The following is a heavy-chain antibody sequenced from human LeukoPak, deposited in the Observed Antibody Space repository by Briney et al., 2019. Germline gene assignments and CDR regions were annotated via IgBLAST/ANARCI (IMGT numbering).Heavy chain of an antibody. J-gene: IGHJ6*03. D-gene: IGHD6-13*01. CDR1: GFTFSDYY. CDR2: ISSSGSTI. CDR3: AREGRAQQLVGWDYYYYYMDV. Sequence: PGGSLRLSCAASGFTFSDYYMSWIRQAPGKGLEWVSYISSSGSTIYYADSVKGRFTISRDNAKNSLYLQMNSLRAEDTAVYYCAREGRAQQLVGWDYYYYYMDVWGKGTTVTVSS. V-gene: IGHV3-11*01.